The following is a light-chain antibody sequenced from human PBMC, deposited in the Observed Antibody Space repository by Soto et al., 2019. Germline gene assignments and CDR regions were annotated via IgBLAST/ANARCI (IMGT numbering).Light chain of an antibody. CDR1: QSISSW. J-gene: IGKJ1*01. Sequence: DIQMTQSPSTLSASVGDRVTITCRASQSISSWLGWYQQKPGKAPKLLIYKASNLESGVPSRFGGSGSGTEFTLTISSLQPDDFATYHCQQSNSYSRTFGQGTKVDIK. CDR2: KAS. CDR3: QQSNSYSRT. V-gene: IGKV1-5*03.